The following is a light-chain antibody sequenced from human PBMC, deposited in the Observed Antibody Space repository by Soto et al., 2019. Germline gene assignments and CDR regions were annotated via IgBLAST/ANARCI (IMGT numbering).Light chain of an antibody. J-gene: IGKJ1*01. V-gene: IGKV1-5*01. CDR1: HSISNW. CDR2: DAS. CDR3: QQYNNHLMWT. Sequence: DIQLTQSPSTLSASVGDRVTITCRASHSISNWLAWYQQKAGKAPKLLVFDASTLEYGVPLRFSGSGSGTEFTLTISGLQPDDFATDYCQQYNNHLMWTFGQGTKVEIK.